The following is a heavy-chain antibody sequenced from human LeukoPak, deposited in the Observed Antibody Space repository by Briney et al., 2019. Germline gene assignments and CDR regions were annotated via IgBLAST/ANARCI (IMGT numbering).Heavy chain of an antibody. Sequence: SETLSLTCGVNGGSLSGYYWIWIRQTPTQELEWIGEINHSGSTNYNPSLKSRVTISGDTSKNQFYLSLTSLTAADTAVYYCARRRWSSSSVIGYWGRGTRVTVSP. CDR3: ARRRWSSSSVIGY. CDR2: INHSGST. V-gene: IGHV4-34*01. CDR1: GGSLSGYY. D-gene: IGHD6-6*01. J-gene: IGHJ4*02.